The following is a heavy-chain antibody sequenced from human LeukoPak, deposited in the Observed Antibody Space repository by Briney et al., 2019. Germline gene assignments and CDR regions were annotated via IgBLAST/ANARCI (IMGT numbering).Heavy chain of an antibody. V-gene: IGHV4-59*01. Sequence: SETLSLTCTVSGGSTSSYYWSWIRQPPGKGLEWIGYIYYSGTTNYNPSLKSRATISVDTSKNQFSLKLSSVTAADTAVYYCARDPGSWYFDYWGQGTLVTVSS. J-gene: IGHJ4*02. D-gene: IGHD2-15*01. CDR3: ARDPGSWYFDY. CDR2: IYYSGTT. CDR1: GGSTSSYY.